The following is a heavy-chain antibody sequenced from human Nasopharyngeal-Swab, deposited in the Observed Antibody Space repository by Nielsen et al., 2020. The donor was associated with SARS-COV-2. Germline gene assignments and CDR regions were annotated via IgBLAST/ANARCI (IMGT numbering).Heavy chain of an antibody. CDR3: ARGYYDFWSGYSIDY. J-gene: IGHJ4*02. D-gene: IGHD3-3*01. Sequence: WIRQPPGKGLEWVSYISSSGSTIYYTDSVKGRFTISRDNAKNSLYLQMNSLRAEDTAVYYCARGYYDFWSGYSIDYWGQGTLVTVSS. CDR2: ISSSGSTI. V-gene: IGHV3-11*04.